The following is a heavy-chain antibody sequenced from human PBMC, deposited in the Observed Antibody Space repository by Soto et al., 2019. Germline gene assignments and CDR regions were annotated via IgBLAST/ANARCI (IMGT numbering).Heavy chain of an antibody. CDR3: ARTNKVLDAFDI. J-gene: IGHJ3*02. CDR1: GFTFSSND. Sequence: EVQLVESGGGLVQPGGSLRLSCAVAGFTFSSNDMNWIRQAPGKGLEWVSYISSTSSPIYYAVSVRGRFTISRVNAMNSLYLQMHSLRAEVTPVYFCARTNKVLDAFDIWGHGTMVTVSS. V-gene: IGHV3-48*01. CDR2: ISSTSSPI.